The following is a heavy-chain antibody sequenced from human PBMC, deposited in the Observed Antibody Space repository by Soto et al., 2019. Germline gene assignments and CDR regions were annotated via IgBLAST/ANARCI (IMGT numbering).Heavy chain of an antibody. V-gene: IGHV3-30*18. Sequence: GGSLRLSCAASGFTFSSYGMHWVRQAPGKGLEWVAVISYDGSNKYYADSVKGRFTISRDNSKNTLYLQMNSLRAEDTAVYYCAKAPAPIAVAGTNWFDPWGQGTLVTVSS. CDR2: ISYDGSNK. CDR1: GFTFSSYG. J-gene: IGHJ5*02. D-gene: IGHD6-19*01. CDR3: AKAPAPIAVAGTNWFDP.